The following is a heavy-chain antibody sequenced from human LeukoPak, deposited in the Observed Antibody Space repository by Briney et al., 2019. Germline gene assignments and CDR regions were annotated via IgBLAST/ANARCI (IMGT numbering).Heavy chain of an antibody. CDR3: ATYSSLNRREFQF. V-gene: IGHV3-48*04. J-gene: IGHJ1*01. CDR1: GFTFSRYS. Sequence: GGSLRLSCVASGFTFSRYSMNWVRQAPGKGLEWVSYINSKSDTIYYADSVKGRFTISRDNAKNSLYLQMNSLRAEDTAVYYCATYSSLNRREFQFWGQGTLLTVSS. D-gene: IGHD3-22*01. CDR2: INSKSDTI.